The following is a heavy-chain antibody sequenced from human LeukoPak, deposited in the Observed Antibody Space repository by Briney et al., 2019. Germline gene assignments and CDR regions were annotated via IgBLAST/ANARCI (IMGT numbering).Heavy chain of an antibody. CDR1: GGSISSYY. CDR3: ARVRNDHDAFDI. CDR2: IYYSGST. V-gene: IGHV4-59*01. Sequence: PSETLSLTCTVSGGSISSYYWSWIRQPPGKGLEWIGYIYYSGSTNYNPSLKSRVTKSVDTSKNQFSLKLSSVTAADTAVYYCARVRNDHDAFDIWGQGTMVTVSS. D-gene: IGHD1-1*01. J-gene: IGHJ3*02.